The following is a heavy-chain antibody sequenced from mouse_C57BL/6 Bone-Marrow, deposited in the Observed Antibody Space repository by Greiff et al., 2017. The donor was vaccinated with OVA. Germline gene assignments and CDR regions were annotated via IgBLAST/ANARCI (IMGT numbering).Heavy chain of an antibody. D-gene: IGHD3-1*01. CDR1: GYTFTSYG. V-gene: IGHV1-81*01. CDR3: ARGGASCWYFDV. J-gene: IGHJ1*03. CDR2: ICPRSGNT. Sequence: QVQLQQSGAGLARPGASVKLSCKASGYTFTSYGISWVKQRTGQGLEWIGEICPRSGNTYYNEKFKGKATLTTDKSSSTVYMELRSLTSEDSAVYVCARGGASCWYFDVWGTGTTVTVSS.